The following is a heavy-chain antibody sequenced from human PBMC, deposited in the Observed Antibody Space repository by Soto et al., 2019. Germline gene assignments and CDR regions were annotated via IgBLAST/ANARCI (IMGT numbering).Heavy chain of an antibody. CDR1: GFTFSSYA. V-gene: IGHV3-23*01. Sequence: GGSLRLSCAASGFTFSSYAMSWVRQAPGKGLEWVSAISGSGGSTYYADSVKGRFTISRDNSKNTPYLQMNSLRAEDTAVYYCAKDLGDTNWWNHGYYYGMDVWGQGTTVTVSS. J-gene: IGHJ6*02. CDR2: ISGSGGST. CDR3: AKDLGDTNWWNHGYYYGMDV. D-gene: IGHD1-1*01.